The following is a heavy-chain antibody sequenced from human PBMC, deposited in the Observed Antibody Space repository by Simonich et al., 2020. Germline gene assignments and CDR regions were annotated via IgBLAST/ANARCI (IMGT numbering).Heavy chain of an antibody. CDR3: AREIEAGNAFDI. J-gene: IGHJ3*02. Sequence: EVQLVESGGGLVKPGGSLRLSCAASGFTFSSFSMNWVRQAPGKGLEWVSSISSINSYIYYADSVKGRFTISRDNAKNSLYLQMNSLRAEDTAVYYCAREIEAGNAFDIWGQGTMVTVSS. V-gene: IGHV3-21*01. CDR1: GFTFSSFS. CDR2: ISSINSYI.